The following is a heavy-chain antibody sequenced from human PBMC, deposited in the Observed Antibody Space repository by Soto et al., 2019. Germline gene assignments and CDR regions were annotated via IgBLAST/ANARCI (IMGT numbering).Heavy chain of an antibody. Sequence: QVPLVQSGAEVKKPGASVKVSCKASGYTFTSYGISWVRQAPGQGLEWMGWISAYNGNTNYAQKLQGRVTMTTDTSTSTAYMELRSLGSDDRAVYYCARGVSYYGSGSYHLYYYYYYMDVWGKGTTVTVSS. V-gene: IGHV1-18*01. CDR3: ARGVSYYGSGSYHLYYYYYYMDV. D-gene: IGHD3-10*01. CDR1: GYTFTSYG. CDR2: ISAYNGNT. J-gene: IGHJ6*03.